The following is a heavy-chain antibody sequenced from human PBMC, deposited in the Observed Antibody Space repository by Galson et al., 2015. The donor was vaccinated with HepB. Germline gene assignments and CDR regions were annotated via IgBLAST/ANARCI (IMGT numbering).Heavy chain of an antibody. CDR3: AKSSRYCSGGNCRLHYYYSMDV. D-gene: IGHD2-15*01. V-gene: IGHV3-30*18. J-gene: IGHJ6*02. Sequence: SLRLSCAASGFTFSSYGMHWVRQAPGKGLEWVAIISYDGSNKYYADSVKGRFTTSRDNSKNTLHVQMNSLRADDTAVYYCAKSSRYCSGGNCRLHYYYSMDVWGQGTTVTVSS. CDR1: GFTFSSYG. CDR2: ISYDGSNK.